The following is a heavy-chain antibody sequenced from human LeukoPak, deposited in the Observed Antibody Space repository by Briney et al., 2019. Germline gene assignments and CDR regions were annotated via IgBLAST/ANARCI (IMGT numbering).Heavy chain of an antibody. CDR2: IYHSGTT. CDR3: ARADRGSGWTYFDY. D-gene: IGHD6-19*01. V-gene: IGHV4-30-2*01. CDR1: GGSISSGSYY. J-gene: IGHJ4*02. Sequence: PSETLSLTCTVSGGSISSGSYYWSWIRQPAGKGLEWIGYIYHSGTTYYNPSLKSRVTISVDWSKSQFSLRLSSVTAADTAVYYCARADRGSGWTYFDYWGQGTLVTVSS.